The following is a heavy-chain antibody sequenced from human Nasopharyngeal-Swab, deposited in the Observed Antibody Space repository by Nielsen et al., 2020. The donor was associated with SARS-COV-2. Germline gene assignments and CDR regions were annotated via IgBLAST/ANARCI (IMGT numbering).Heavy chain of an antibody. CDR2: IKSKTDGGTT. CDR1: GFTFSNAW. CDR3: AREADEGLAYFDY. J-gene: IGHJ4*02. Sequence: GESLKISCAASGFTFSNAWMSWVRQAPGKGLEWVGRIKSKTDGGTTDYAAPVKGRFTISRDDSKNTLYLQMNSLKTEDTAVYYCAREADEGLAYFDYWGQGTLVTVSS. D-gene: IGHD3-16*01. V-gene: IGHV3-15*01.